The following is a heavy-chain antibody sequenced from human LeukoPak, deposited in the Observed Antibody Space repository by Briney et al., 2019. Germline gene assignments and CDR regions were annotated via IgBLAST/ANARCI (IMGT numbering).Heavy chain of an antibody. J-gene: IGHJ4*02. Sequence: GGSLRLSCAASGXTFSSYAMSWVRQAPGKGQEWVSAIGGSGGSTYYADSVKGRFTISRDNSKNTLYLQMNSLRAEDTAVYYCAKDGSGSYHTYYFDYWGQGTLVTVSS. V-gene: IGHV3-23*01. CDR1: GXTFSSYA. CDR2: IGGSGGST. D-gene: IGHD1-26*01. CDR3: AKDGSGSYHTYYFDY.